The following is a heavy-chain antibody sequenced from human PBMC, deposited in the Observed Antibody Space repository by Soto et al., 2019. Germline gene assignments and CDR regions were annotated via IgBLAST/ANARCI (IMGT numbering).Heavy chain of an antibody. CDR3: AHIPLDYNSYGPYFDY. CDR1: GFSLTTDGAG. J-gene: IGHJ4*02. Sequence: QITLRETGPTLVNPTQTLTLTCTLSGFSLTTDGAGVGWIRQPPGKALEGLALIYWDDDKRYSQSLRSRLTITKDTSKNQVVPTMNNVEPVDTATYYCAHIPLDYNSYGPYFDYWGQGTLVTVSS. V-gene: IGHV2-5*02. CDR2: IYWDDDK. D-gene: IGHD4-4*01.